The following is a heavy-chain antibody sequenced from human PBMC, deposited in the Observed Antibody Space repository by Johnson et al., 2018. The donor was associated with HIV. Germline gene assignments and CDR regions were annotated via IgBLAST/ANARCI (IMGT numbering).Heavy chain of an antibody. CDR3: ARYCSGGSCYSVLQKNYAFDI. J-gene: IGHJ3*02. Sequence: VQLVESGGGVVQPGRSLRLSCAASGFTFSSYGMHWVRQAPGKGLEWVSAISGSGGSTYYADSVKGRFTISRDNSKNTLYLQLNSLIAEDTAVYSCARYCSGGSCYSVLQKNYAFDIWGQGTMVTVSS. V-gene: IGHV3-23*04. CDR1: GFTFSSYG. CDR2: ISGSGGST. D-gene: IGHD2-15*01.